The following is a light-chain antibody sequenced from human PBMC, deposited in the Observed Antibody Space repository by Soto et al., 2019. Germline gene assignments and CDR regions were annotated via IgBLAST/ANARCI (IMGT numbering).Light chain of an antibody. CDR2: GAS. V-gene: IGKV3D-20*02. CDR1: QSVSSSY. J-gene: IGKJ1*01. CDR3: QQRSNWPWT. Sequence: EIVLTQSPGTLSLSPGERATFSCRASQSVSSSYIAWYQQKRGQAPRRLIYGASIRATGIPDRFSGSGSGTDFTLTISSLEPEDFAVYYCQQRSNWPWTFGQGTKVEIK.